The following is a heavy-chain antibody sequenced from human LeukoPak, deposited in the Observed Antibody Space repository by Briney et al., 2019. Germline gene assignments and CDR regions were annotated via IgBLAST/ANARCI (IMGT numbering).Heavy chain of an antibody. Sequence: GGSLRLSCAVSGFTFSTYSMNWVRQAPGKGLEWVSYISSSSSTIYYADSVKGRFTISRDNAKNSLYLQMNSLRAEDTAVYYCARGTARLDYWGQGTLVTVSS. CDR3: ARGTARLDY. V-gene: IGHV3-48*01. D-gene: IGHD2-21*02. CDR2: ISSSSSTI. J-gene: IGHJ4*02. CDR1: GFTFSTYS.